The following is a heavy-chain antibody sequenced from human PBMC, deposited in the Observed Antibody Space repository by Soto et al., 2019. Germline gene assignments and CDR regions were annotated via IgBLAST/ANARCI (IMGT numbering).Heavy chain of an antibody. CDR1: GYSFTSYW. CDR2: IDPSDSYT. CDR3: ARLRAGDYVGGSYRFLDY. J-gene: IGHJ4*02. Sequence: GESLKISCKGSGYSFTSYWISWVRQMPGKGLEWMGRIDPSDSYTNYSPPFQGHVTISADKSISTAYLQWSSLKASDTAMYYCARLRAGDYVGGSYRFLDYWGQGTLDTVSA. V-gene: IGHV5-10-1*01. D-gene: IGHD3-16*02.